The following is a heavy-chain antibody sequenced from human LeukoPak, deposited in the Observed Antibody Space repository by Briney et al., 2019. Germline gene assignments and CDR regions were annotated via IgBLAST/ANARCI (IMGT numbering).Heavy chain of an antibody. D-gene: IGHD4-17*01. Sequence: SETLSLTCTVSGGSISSYYWSWIRQSPGKGLECIGYIHYTGSTNYNPSLKSRVYISVDTSKNQFSLELSSLTAADTAVYYCAREFDYEGVDPWGQGTLVTVSS. CDR2: IHYTGST. CDR3: AREFDYEGVDP. J-gene: IGHJ5*02. V-gene: IGHV4-59*12. CDR1: GGSISSYY.